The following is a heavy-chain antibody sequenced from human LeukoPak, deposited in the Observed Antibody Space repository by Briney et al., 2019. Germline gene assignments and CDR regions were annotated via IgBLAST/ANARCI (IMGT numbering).Heavy chain of an antibody. J-gene: IGHJ4*02. CDR1: GFTFSSYA. CDR2: ISYDGSNK. D-gene: IGHD5-18*01. V-gene: IGHV3-30*04. Sequence: GGSLRLSCAASGFTFSSYAMHWVRQAPGKGLEWVAVISYDGSNKYYADSVNGRFTISRDNSKNTLYLQMNSLRAEDTAVYYCARDSAMVTSYYFDYWGQGTLVTVSS. CDR3: ARDSAMVTSYYFDY.